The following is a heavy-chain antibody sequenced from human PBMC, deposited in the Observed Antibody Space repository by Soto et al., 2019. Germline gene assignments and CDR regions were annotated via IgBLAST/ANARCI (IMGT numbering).Heavy chain of an antibody. CDR3: ARGRGMATFDDAFDI. V-gene: IGHV4-39*01. D-gene: IGHD5-12*01. J-gene: IGHJ3*02. Sequence: QLQLQESGPGLVKPSETLSLTCTVSGGSISSSSYYWGWIRQPPGKGLEWIGSIYYSGSTYYNPSLKSRVTISVDTSKNQFSLKLSSVTAADTAVYYCARGRGMATFDDAFDIWGQGTMVTVSS. CDR2: IYYSGST. CDR1: GGSISSSSYY.